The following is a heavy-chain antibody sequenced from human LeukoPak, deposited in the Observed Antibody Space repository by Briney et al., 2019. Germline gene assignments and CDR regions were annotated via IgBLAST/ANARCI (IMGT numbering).Heavy chain of an antibody. CDR1: GFTFSSYE. J-gene: IGHJ6*03. V-gene: IGHV3-48*03. CDR2: ISSSGSTI. CDR3: AKDRPWELHPYYYMDV. D-gene: IGHD1-26*01. Sequence: GGSLRLSCAASGFTFSSYEMNWVRQAPGKGLEWVSYISSSGSTIYYADSVKGRFTISRDNSKNTLYLQMSSLRAEDTAVYYCAKDRPWELHPYYYMDVWGKGTTVTVSS.